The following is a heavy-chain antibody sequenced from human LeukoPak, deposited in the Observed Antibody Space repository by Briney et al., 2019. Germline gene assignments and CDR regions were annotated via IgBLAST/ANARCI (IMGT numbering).Heavy chain of an antibody. CDR2: ISNDGGGT. Sequence: GGSLRLSCAASGFFFNNYGLVWVRQAPRKGLEWVSAISNDGGGTTYADFVKGRFSVSRDNSKNTLFLQMNSLRAEDTALYYCAKGSSGYFFDLWGQGTLVTVSS. D-gene: IGHD3-22*01. CDR1: GFFFNNYG. J-gene: IGHJ4*02. CDR3: AKGSSGYFFDL. V-gene: IGHV3-23*01.